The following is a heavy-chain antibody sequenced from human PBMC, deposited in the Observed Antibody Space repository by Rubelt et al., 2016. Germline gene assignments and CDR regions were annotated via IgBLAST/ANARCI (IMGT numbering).Heavy chain of an antibody. D-gene: IGHD3-10*01. CDR2: IDYTGST. CDR1: GGSISSSRYY. Sequence: QVQLQESGPGLVKPSETLSLTCTVPGGSISSSRYYWGWIRQPPVKGLEWIGSIDYTGSTCYNPSLKSRVTISSDTSKSQVSLKLSSVTAADTAGYYCARGYGSGSYWNYWGQGTLVSVSS. V-gene: IGHV4-39*07. CDR3: ARGYGSGSYWNY. J-gene: IGHJ4*02.